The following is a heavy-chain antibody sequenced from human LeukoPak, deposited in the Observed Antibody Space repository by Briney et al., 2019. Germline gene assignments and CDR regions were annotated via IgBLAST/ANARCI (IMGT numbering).Heavy chain of an antibody. V-gene: IGHV3-30-3*01. CDR2: ISYDGSNK. Sequence: GGSLRLSCVASEFNFNYVWMNWVRQAPGKGLEWVAVISYDGSNKYYADSVKGRFTISRDNSKNTLYLQMNSLRAEDTAVYYCARADRYDYVWGSYPNYWGQGTLVTVSS. D-gene: IGHD3-16*02. CDR3: ARADRYDYVWGSYPNY. J-gene: IGHJ4*02. CDR1: EFNFNYVW.